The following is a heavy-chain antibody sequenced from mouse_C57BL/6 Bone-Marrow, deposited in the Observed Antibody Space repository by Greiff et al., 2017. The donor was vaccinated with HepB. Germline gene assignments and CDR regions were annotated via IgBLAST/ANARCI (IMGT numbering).Heavy chain of an antibody. CDR3: ARSGWLPFDY. V-gene: IGHV1-82*01. D-gene: IGHD2-2*01. J-gene: IGHJ2*01. CDR2: IYPGDGDT. CDR1: GYAFSSSW. Sequence: QVQLQQSGPELVKPGASVKISCKASGYAFSSSWMNWVKQRPGKGLEWIGRIYPGDGDTNYNGKFKGTATLTADKSSSTAYMQLSSLTSEDSAVYFCARSGWLPFDYWGQGTTLTVSS.